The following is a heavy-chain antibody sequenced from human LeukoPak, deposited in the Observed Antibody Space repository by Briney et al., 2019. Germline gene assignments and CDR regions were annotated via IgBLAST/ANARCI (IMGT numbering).Heavy chain of an antibody. Sequence: GGSLRLSCAASGFTFSSYAMSWVRQAPGKGLEWVSAISGSGGSTYYADSVKGRFTISRDNSKNKLYLQMNSLRAEDTAVYDCAKVGYSPVFDYWGQGTLVTVSS. CDR1: GFTFSSYA. J-gene: IGHJ4*02. V-gene: IGHV3-23*01. D-gene: IGHD5-24*01. CDR2: ISGSGGST. CDR3: AKVGYSPVFDY.